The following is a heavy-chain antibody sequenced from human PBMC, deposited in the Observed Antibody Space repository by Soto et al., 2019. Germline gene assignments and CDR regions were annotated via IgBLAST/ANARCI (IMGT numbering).Heavy chain of an antibody. Sequence: PSETLSLTCAVSGGSINNHTSFWVWLRQSPGKGLEWIATINYRWPAEYNPSLKSRVTIFVDRSRNVLSLQMNYVTAPDTAVYYFANYLMYSPWFDTWGQGTLVTVSS. CDR2: INYRWPA. CDR1: GGSINNHTSF. J-gene: IGHJ5*02. D-gene: IGHD1-26*01. CDR3: ANYLMYSPWFDT. V-gene: IGHV4-39*02.